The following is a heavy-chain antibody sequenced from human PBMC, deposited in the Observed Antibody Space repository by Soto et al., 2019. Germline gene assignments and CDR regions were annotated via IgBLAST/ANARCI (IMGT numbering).Heavy chain of an antibody. Sequence: SETLSLTCTVSGGSISSGGYYWSWIRQHPGKGLEWIGYIYYSGSTYYNPSLQSRVTISADTSKNQFSLKLSSVTAADTAVYYCARDRCSSTSCPPRSWFDPWGQGTLVTVSS. J-gene: IGHJ5*02. D-gene: IGHD2-2*01. CDR1: GGSISSGGYY. CDR3: ARDRCSSTSCPPRSWFDP. CDR2: IYYSGST. V-gene: IGHV4-31*03.